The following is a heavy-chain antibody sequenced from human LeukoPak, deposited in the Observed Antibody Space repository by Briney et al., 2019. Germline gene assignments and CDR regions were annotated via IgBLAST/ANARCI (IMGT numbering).Heavy chain of an antibody. CDR3: ARDCSSTSCYASLGVAFDI. D-gene: IGHD2-2*01. CDR2: ISSSGSTI. J-gene: IGHJ3*02. Sequence: GGSLRLSCAASGFTFSSYAMNWVRQAPGKGLEWVSYISSSGSTIYYADSLKGRFTISRDNAKNSLYLQMNSLRAEDTAVYYCARDCSSTSCYASLGVAFDIWGQGTMVTVSS. CDR1: GFTFSSYA. V-gene: IGHV3-48*03.